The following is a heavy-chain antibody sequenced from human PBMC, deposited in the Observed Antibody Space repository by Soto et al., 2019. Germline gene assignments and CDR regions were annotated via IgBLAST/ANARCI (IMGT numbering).Heavy chain of an antibody. D-gene: IGHD3-3*01. Sequence: RLSCAASGFSFSDYYVNWIRQAPGKGLEWISYTGRSLYPIYYADSVKGRFSISRYSAKNSVFLQMNSLRVEDTAVYYCARDNHSLWHGYYRRYDLYGMEVWGRGTTVTVSS. V-gene: IGHV3-11*01. CDR3: ARDNHSLWHGYYRRYDLYGMEV. J-gene: IGHJ6*02. CDR1: GFSFSDYY. CDR2: TGRSLYPI.